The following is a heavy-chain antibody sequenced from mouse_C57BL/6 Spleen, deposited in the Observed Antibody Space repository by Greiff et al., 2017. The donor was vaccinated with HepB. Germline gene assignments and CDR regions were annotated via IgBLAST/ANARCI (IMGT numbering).Heavy chain of an antibody. D-gene: IGHD4-1*01. CDR2: INSDGSYT. Sequence: EVNGVESGGGLVQPGESLKLSCEATEYAFSSYDMSWVRQTPEKRLEWVAAINSDGSYTYYPDTMKGRIIISRDNTKKNLYLQKSSLESKDTALYYCARQGGTGYFDYWGTGTPVTVSS. J-gene: IGHJ1*03. CDR1: EYAFSSYD. V-gene: IGHV5-9*02. CDR3: ARQGGTGYFDY.